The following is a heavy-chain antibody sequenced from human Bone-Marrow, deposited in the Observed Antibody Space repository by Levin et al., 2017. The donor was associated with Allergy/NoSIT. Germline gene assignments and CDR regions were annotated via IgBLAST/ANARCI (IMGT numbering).Heavy chain of an antibody. Sequence: SQTLSLTCTVSGGSISSSSYYWGWIRQPPGKGLEWIGSIYYSGSTYYNPSLKSRVTISVDTSKNQFSLKLSSVTAADTAVYYCARHSPVVTQSYFDYWGQGTLVTVSS. V-gene: IGHV4-39*01. CDR3: ARHSPVVTQSYFDY. D-gene: IGHD3-22*01. CDR2: IYYSGST. J-gene: IGHJ4*02. CDR1: GGSISSSSYY.